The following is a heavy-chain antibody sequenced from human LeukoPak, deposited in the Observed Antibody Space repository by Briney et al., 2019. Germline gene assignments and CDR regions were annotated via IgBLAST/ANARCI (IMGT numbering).Heavy chain of an antibody. D-gene: IGHD2/OR15-2a*01. Sequence: GGSLRLSCAASGNYWMHWVRQVPGQGLVWVSHINSDGSWTSYADSVKGRFTISKDNAKNTVYLQMNSLRAEDTAVYYCVSFYETYWGRGTLVTVSS. CDR1: GNYW. CDR2: INSDGSWT. CDR3: VSFYETY. V-gene: IGHV3-74*01. J-gene: IGHJ4*02.